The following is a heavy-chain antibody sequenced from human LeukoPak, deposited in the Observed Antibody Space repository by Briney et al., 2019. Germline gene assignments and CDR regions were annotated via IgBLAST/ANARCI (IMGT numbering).Heavy chain of an antibody. CDR1: GFTFSSYA. D-gene: IGHD3-10*01. CDR2: ISYDGSNK. V-gene: IGHV3-30*04. CDR3: ARDSGTIDY. J-gene: IGHJ4*02. Sequence: GGSLRLSCAASGFTFSSYAMHWVRQAPGKGLEWVAVISYDGSNKYYADSVKGRFTIPRDNSKNTLYLQMNSLRAEDTAVYYCARDSGTIDYWGQGTLVTVSS.